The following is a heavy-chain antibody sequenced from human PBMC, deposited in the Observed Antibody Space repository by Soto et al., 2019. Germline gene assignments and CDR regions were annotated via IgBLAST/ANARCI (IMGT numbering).Heavy chain of an antibody. CDR1: GGTFSSYA. D-gene: IGHD4-17*01. CDR2: IIPIFGTA. J-gene: IGHJ5*02. CDR3: ARDDLITVTTFYS. Sequence: QVQLVQSGAEVKKPGSSVKVSCKASGGTFSSYAISWVRQAPGQGLEWMGGIIPIFGTANYAQKFQGRVTITADKSKGTAYMELSSLRSEETAVYYCARDDLITVTTFYSWGQGTLVTVSS. V-gene: IGHV1-69*06.